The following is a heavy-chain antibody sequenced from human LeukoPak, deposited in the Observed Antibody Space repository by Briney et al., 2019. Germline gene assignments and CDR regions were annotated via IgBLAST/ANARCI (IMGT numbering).Heavy chain of an antibody. CDR2: INPSGGDT. D-gene: IGHD6-13*01. V-gene: IGHV1-46*01. J-gene: IGHJ6*03. CDR3: ARDPKVYSSSPRARNYYYMDV. Sequence: ASVKVSCKASGYILSSYNMHWVRQAPGQGLEWLGIINPSGGDTKYAQKLQGRVTMTTDTSTSTAYMELRSLRSDDTAVYYCARDPKVYSSSPRARNYYYMDVWGKGTTVTVSS. CDR1: GYILSSYN.